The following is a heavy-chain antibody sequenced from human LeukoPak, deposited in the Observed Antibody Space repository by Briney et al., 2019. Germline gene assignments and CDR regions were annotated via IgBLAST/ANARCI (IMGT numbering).Heavy chain of an antibody. CDR3: AKVTAVASTGAFDY. D-gene: IGHD6-19*01. CDR2: INSDGSST. J-gene: IGHJ4*02. CDR1: GFTFSSYW. V-gene: IGHV3-74*01. Sequence: GGSLRLSCAASGFTFSSYWMHWVRQAPGKGLVWVSRINSDGSSTTYADSVKDRFTISRDNAKNTLYLQMNSLRADDTAVYYCAKVTAVASTGAFDYWGQGTLVTVSS.